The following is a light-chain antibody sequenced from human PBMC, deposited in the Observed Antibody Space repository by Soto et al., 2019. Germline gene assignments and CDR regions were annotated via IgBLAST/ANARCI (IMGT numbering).Light chain of an antibody. CDR2: DVS. V-gene: IGLV2-14*01. J-gene: IGLJ2*01. CDR3: SSYTSSSTRVV. CDR1: SSDVGGYNY. Sequence: QSALTQPASVSGSPGQSITISCTGTSSDVGGYNYVSWDQQHPGKAPKLTIYDVSNRPSGVSNRFSGSKSGNTASLTISGLQAEDEADYYCSSYTSSSTRVVFGGGTKLTVL.